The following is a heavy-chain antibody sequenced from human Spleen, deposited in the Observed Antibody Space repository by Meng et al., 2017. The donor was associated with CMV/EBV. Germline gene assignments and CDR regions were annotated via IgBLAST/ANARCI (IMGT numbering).Heavy chain of an antibody. CDR2: INPNSGGT. CDR1: GYTFIGYR. Sequence: ASVKVSCKASGYTFIGYRLHWVRQAPGQGLEWMGWINPNSGGTNYAQKFQGRITMTRDTSISTAFLEFNSLTSDDTAIYYCARSTVMGWGSQGPWGQGTLVTVSS. V-gene: IGHV1-2*02. D-gene: IGHD5-18*01. CDR3: ARSTVMGWGSQGP. J-gene: IGHJ5*02.